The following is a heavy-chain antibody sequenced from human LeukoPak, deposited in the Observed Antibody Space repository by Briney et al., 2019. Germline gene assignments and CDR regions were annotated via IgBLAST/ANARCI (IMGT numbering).Heavy chain of an antibody. CDR1: GGSISSYY. D-gene: IGHD4-17*01. Sequence: SETLSLTCTVSGGSISSYYWSWIRQPAGKGPEWIGRIYTSGSTNYNPSLKSRVTMSVDTSKNQFSLKLSSVTAADTAVYYCARVSDYGDYEDYWGQGTLVTVSS. V-gene: IGHV4-4*07. CDR3: ARVSDYGDYEDY. CDR2: IYTSGST. J-gene: IGHJ4*02.